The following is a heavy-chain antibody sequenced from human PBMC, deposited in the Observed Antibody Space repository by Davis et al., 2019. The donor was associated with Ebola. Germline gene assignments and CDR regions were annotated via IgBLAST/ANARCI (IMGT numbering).Heavy chain of an antibody. D-gene: IGHD3-3*01. CDR2: IDRDDDK. V-gene: IGHV2-70*01. J-gene: IGHJ6*02. CDR3: ARMSTYYDFWSGYYTTYYGMDV. Sequence: SGPTLVKPTQPLTLTCTFSGFSLSTSGMCVSWIRQPPGKALEWLALIDRDDDKYYSTSLKTRLTISKDTSKNQVVLTMTNMDPVDTATYYCARMSTYYDFWSGYYTTYYGMDVWGQGTTVTVSS. CDR1: GFSLSTSGMC.